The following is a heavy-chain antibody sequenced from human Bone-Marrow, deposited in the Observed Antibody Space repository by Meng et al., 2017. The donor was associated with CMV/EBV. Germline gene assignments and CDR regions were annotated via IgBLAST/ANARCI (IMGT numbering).Heavy chain of an antibody. J-gene: IGHJ6*02. CDR2: IRYDGRNK. Sequence: GGSLRLSCAASGFTFSSYGMHWVRQAPGKGLEWVAFIRYDGRNKYDADSVKGRFTISRDNSKNTLYLQMNSLRAEDTAVYYCARAKDIVVVPASRRSPASYYYYGMDVWGQGTTVTVSS. CDR3: ARAKDIVVVPASRRSPASYYYYGMDV. CDR1: GFTFSSYG. V-gene: IGHV3-30*02. D-gene: IGHD2-2*01.